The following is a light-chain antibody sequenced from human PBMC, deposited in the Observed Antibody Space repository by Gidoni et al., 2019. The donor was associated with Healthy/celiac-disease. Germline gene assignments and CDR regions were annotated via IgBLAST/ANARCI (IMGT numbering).Light chain of an antibody. CDR1: QSVSSSY. J-gene: IGKJ3*01. CDR3: QQYGSSPFT. V-gene: IGKV3-20*01. Sequence: EIVVTQSPGTLSLSPGERATLSCRASQSVSSSYLAWYQQKPGQAPRLLIYGASSRATGIPDRFSGSGSGTAFTLAISSLEPEDFAVYSCQQYGSSPFTFGPGTKVDIK. CDR2: GAS.